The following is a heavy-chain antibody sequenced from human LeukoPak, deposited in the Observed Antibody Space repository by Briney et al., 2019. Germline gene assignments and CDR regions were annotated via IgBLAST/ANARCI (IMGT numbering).Heavy chain of an antibody. Sequence: PGGSLRLSCAASGFTFNNYGMHWVRQAPGKGLEWVAIISSDGSNTYYADSVKGRFTISRDNSKNTLYLQMNSLRAEDTAVYYCANENYYGSGSYADHWGQGTLVTVSS. CDR3: ANENYYGSGSYADH. J-gene: IGHJ4*02. D-gene: IGHD3-10*01. CDR2: ISSDGSNT. V-gene: IGHV3-30*18. CDR1: GFTFNNYG.